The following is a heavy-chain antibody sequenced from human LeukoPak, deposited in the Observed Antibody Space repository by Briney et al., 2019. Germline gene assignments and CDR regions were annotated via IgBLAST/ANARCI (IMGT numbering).Heavy chain of an antibody. J-gene: IGHJ3*02. CDR2: ISYDGSNK. CDR3: ARDRGIRRAAADPSDAFDI. Sequence: GRSLRLSCAASGFTFSSYAMHWVRQAPGKGLEWVAVISYDGSNKYYADSVKGRFTISRDNSKNTLYLQMTSLRAEDTAVYYCARDRGIRRAAADPSDAFDIWGQETMVTVSS. V-gene: IGHV3-30-3*01. CDR1: GFTFSSYA. D-gene: IGHD6-13*01.